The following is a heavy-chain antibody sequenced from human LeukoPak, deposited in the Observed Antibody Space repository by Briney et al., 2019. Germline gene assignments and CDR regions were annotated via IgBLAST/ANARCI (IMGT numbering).Heavy chain of an antibody. D-gene: IGHD3-10*01. J-gene: IGHJ4*02. CDR2: ISSSGSTI. CDR1: GFTFSSYE. V-gene: IGHV3-48*03. CDR3: ARDRSPEYGSGSPYFDY. Sequence: GGSLRLSCAASGFTFSSYEMNWVRQAPGKGLEWVSYISSSGSTIYYADSVKGRFTISRDNAKNSLYLQMNSLRAEDTAVYYCARDRSPEYGSGSPYFDYWGQGTLVTVSS.